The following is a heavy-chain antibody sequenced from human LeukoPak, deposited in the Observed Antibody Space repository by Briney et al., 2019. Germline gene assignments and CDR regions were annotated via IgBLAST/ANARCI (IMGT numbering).Heavy chain of an antibody. CDR3: AREVELRPIMHNWFDS. CDR2: IYTSGST. Sequence: SETLSLTCTVSGVSISSYYWSCIRHPAGKGLEWIGRIYTSGSTNYNPSLKSRVTMSGDTSKSQFSLKLSSVTAADTAVYYCAREVELRPIMHNWFDSWGQGTLVTVSS. V-gene: IGHV4-4*07. J-gene: IGHJ5*01. D-gene: IGHD1-7*01. CDR1: GVSISSYY.